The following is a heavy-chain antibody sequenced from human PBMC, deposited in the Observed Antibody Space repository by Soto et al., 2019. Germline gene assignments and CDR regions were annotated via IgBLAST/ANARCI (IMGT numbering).Heavy chain of an antibody. CDR2: ISWDGGST. D-gene: IGHD5-12*01. J-gene: IGHJ6*02. CDR3: AKVEERFSGYDRPTPYVYYYYGMDV. Sequence: DVQLVESGGVVVQPGGSLRLSCAASGFTFDDYTMHWVRQAPGKGLEWVSRISWDGGSTYYADSVKGRVTISRHNSKSSLYLQMNSLITEDTALYYCAKVEERFSGYDRPTPYVYYYYGMDVWGQGTTVTVSS. V-gene: IGHV3-43*01. CDR1: GFTFDDYT.